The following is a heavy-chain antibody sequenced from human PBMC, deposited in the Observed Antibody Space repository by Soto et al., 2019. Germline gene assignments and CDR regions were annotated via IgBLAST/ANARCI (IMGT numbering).Heavy chain of an antibody. CDR3: AKGFSQQLSFYYYGMDV. CDR2: ISYDGSNK. D-gene: IGHD6-13*01. V-gene: IGHV3-30*18. CDR1: GFTFRSYG. Sequence: PGGSLRLSCAASGFTFRSYGMHWVRQAPGRGLEWVAVISYDGSNKYYADSVKGRFTISRDNSKNTLYLQMNSLRAEDTAVYYCAKGFSQQLSFYYYGMDVWGQGTTVTVSS. J-gene: IGHJ6*02.